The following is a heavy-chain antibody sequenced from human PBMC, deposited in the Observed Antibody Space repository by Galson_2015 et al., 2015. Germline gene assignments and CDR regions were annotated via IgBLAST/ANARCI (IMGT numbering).Heavy chain of an antibody. D-gene: IGHD3-3*01. CDR1: GFTFSSYA. CDR3: AKRRDYDFWSGYDHFDY. V-gene: IGHV3-23*01. J-gene: IGHJ4*02. CDR2: ISGSGGST. Sequence: SLRLSCAASGFTFSSYAMSWVRQAPGKGLEWVSAISGSGGSTYYADSVKGRFTISRGNSKNTLYLQMNSLRAEDTAVYYCAKRRDYDFWSGYDHFDYWGQGTLVTVSS.